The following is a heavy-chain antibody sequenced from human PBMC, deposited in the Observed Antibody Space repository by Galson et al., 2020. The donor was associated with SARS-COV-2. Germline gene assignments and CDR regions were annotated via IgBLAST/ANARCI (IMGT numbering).Heavy chain of an antibody. CDR2: ISYDGSNK. D-gene: IGHD3-3*01. Sequence: GGSLRLSCAASGFTFSSYGMHWVRQAPGKGLEWVAVISYDGSNKYYADSVKGRFTISRDNSKNTLYLQMNSLRAEDTAVYYCAKDLLLRFLEWSALFAPHIGEMDVWGKGTTVTVSS. CDR3: AKDLLLRFLEWSALFAPHIGEMDV. V-gene: IGHV3-30*18. J-gene: IGHJ6*04. CDR1: GFTFSSYG.